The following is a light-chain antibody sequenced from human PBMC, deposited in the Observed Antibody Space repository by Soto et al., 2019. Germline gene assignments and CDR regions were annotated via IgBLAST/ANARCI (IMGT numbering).Light chain of an antibody. CDR1: SSNIGSNT. CDR3: AACDDSLNAWV. J-gene: IGLJ3*02. V-gene: IGLV1-44*01. CDR2: SNN. Sequence: QSVLNQAPSASGTPGQRVTISCSGSSSNIGSNTVNWYQQLPGTAPKLLIYSNNQRPSGVTDRSSGSKSGTSASLAISGLQSEDEADYYCAACDDSLNAWVFGGGTKLSVL.